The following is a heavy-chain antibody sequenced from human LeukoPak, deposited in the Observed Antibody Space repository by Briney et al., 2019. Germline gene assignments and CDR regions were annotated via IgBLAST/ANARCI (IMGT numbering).Heavy chain of an antibody. V-gene: IGHV4-34*01. CDR1: GGSFSGYY. J-gene: IGHJ4*02. D-gene: IGHD6-6*01. CDR2: INHSGGT. CDR3: ARDPGIAARLTYFDY. Sequence: SETLSLTCAVYGGSFSGYYWSWIRQPPGKGLEWIGEINHSGGTNYNPSLKSRVTISVDTSKNQFSLKLSSVTDADTAVYYCARDPGIAARLTYFDYWGQGTLVTVSS.